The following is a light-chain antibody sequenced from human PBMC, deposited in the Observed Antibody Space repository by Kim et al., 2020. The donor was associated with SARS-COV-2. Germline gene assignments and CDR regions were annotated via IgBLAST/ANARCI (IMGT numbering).Light chain of an antibody. CDR1: QGINDH. CDR3: QSYDSAPLT. V-gene: IGKV1-27*01. CDR2: AAD. Sequence: SASVGDRVTITCRASQGINDHLVWYQQRPGKVPQLLIYAADTLQSGVPSRFSGAGFGTDFTLTITSLQPEDVGTYYCQSYDSAPLTFGGGTKVEI. J-gene: IGKJ4*01.